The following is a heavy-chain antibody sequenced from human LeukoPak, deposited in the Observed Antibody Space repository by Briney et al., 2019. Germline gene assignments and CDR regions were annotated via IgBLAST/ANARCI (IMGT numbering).Heavy chain of an antibody. CDR1: GFTFSTYA. V-gene: IGHV3-23*01. D-gene: IGHD4-23*01. CDR2: ISSGGTT. Sequence: GGSLRLSCVGSGFTFSTYAMNWARQAPGKGLEWVSAISSGGTTYYADFVKGRFSISRDNSKNTVYLQMNSLRAEDTAVYYCATRQTTVDYYDCWGQGILVTVSS. CDR3: ATRQTTVDYYDC. J-gene: IGHJ4*02.